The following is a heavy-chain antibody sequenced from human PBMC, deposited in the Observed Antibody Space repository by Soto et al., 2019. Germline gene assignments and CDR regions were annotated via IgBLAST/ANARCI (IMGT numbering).Heavy chain of an antibody. CDR3: AKQSGSGSYYNVGSGGHFDY. Sequence: PGESLKISCKGSGYSFTSYWIGWVRQMPGKGLEWMGIIYPGDSDTRYSPSFQGQVTISADKSISTAYLQMTSLRAEDTAVYYCAKQSGSGSYYNVGSGGHFDYWGQGTLVTVS. V-gene: IGHV5-51*01. CDR1: GYSFTSYW. J-gene: IGHJ4*02. D-gene: IGHD3-10*01. CDR2: IYPGDSDT.